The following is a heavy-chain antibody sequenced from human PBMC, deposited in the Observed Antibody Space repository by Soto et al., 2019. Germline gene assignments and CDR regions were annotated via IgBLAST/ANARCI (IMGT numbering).Heavy chain of an antibody. CDR3: ARDLEFRDGNISHLDY. J-gene: IGHJ4*02. Sequence: SVKVSCKASGGTFRNHVFNWVRQAPGQGLEWMGGIIPIIGTPNYAQKFQGRVTITADASTNTVYLDVSSLRSQDTAVYYCARDLEFRDGNISHLDYWGQGTLVTVSS. D-gene: IGHD3-10*01. V-gene: IGHV1-69*13. CDR2: IIPIIGTP. CDR1: GGTFRNHV.